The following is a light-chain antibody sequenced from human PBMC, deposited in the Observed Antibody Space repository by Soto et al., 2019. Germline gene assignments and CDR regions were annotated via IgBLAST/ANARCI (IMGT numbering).Light chain of an antibody. CDR3: SSYTSTNSL. J-gene: IGLJ2*01. CDR2: DVS. V-gene: IGLV2-14*03. Sequence: QSALTQPASVSGSPGESITISCTGTSSDVGAYNYVSWYQQHPRKAPKLMIYDVSNRPSGVSNRFSGSKSGNTASLTISGLQAEDEADYYCSSYTSTNSLFGGGNKVTVL. CDR1: SSDVGAYNY.